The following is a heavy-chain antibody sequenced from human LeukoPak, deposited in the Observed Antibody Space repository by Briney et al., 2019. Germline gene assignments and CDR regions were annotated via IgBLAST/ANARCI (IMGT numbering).Heavy chain of an antibody. CDR3: ARSPHAYSNYGNNYYYYMDV. D-gene: IGHD4-11*01. CDR2: INHSGST. CDR1: GGSFSGYY. V-gene: IGHV4-34*01. Sequence: SDTLSLICAVYGGSFSGYYWSWIRQPPGKGLEWIGEINHSGSTNYNPYLKSRVTISVDTSKNQSSLKLSSVTAADTAVYYCARSPHAYSNYGNNYYYYMDVWGKGTTVTVSS. J-gene: IGHJ6*03.